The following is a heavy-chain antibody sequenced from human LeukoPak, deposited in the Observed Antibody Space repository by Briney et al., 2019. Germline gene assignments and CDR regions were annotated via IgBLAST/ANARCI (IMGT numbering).Heavy chain of an antibody. CDR3: AKDAARSANYYYYYMDV. Sequence: SETLSLTCTVSGGSISSYYWSWIRQPPGKGLEWIGYIYYSGSTNYNPSLKSRVTISVDTYKNQFPLKLSSVTAADTAVYYCAKDAARSANYYYYYMDVWGKGTTVTVSS. D-gene: IGHD5-18*01. CDR1: GGSISSYY. V-gene: IGHV4-59*12. CDR2: IYYSGST. J-gene: IGHJ6*03.